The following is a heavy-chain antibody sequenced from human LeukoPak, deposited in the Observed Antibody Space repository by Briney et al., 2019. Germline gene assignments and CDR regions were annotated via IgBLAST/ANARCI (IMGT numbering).Heavy chain of an antibody. CDR1: GYSFTSYW. V-gene: IGHV5-51*01. Sequence: GESLKISCKGSGYSFTSYWIGWVRQMPGKGLEWMGTIYPGDSDTRYSPSFQGQVTISADKSISTTYLQWSSLKASDTAMYYCTSPGRGGSFYEAFDIWGQGTMVTVSS. J-gene: IGHJ3*02. CDR3: TSPGRGGSFYEAFDI. CDR2: IYPGDSDT. D-gene: IGHD2-15*01.